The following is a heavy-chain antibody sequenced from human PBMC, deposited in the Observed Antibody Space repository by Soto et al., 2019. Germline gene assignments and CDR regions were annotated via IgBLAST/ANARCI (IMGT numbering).Heavy chain of an antibody. CDR2: ISSSSSYI. Sequence: GGSLRLSCAASGFTFSSYSMNWVRQAPGKGLEWVSSISSSSSYIYYADSVKGRFTISRDNAKNSLYLQMNSLRAEDTAVYYCARDPSPVTSPHYYYYYMDVWGKGTTVTVSS. V-gene: IGHV3-21*01. CDR3: ARDPSPVTSPHYYYYYMDV. D-gene: IGHD4-17*01. J-gene: IGHJ6*03. CDR1: GFTFSSYS.